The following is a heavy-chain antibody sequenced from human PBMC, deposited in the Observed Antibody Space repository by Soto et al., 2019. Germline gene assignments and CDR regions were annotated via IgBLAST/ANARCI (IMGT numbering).Heavy chain of an antibody. J-gene: IGHJ4*02. V-gene: IGHV3-11*06. Sequence: GSLRLSCAASGFTFSDYSMSWIRQAPGKGLEWVSYISSTSSYTNYADSVKGRFTISRDNAKNSLYLQMNSLRAEDTAVYYCARDPRGYSGYDYWGQGTPVTVSS. CDR2: ISSTSSYT. CDR3: ARDPRGYSGYDY. CDR1: GFTFSDYS. D-gene: IGHD5-12*01.